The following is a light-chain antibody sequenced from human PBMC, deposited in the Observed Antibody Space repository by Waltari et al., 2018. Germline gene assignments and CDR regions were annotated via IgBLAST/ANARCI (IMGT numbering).Light chain of an antibody. V-gene: IGKV2-28*01. CDR2: LRS. J-gene: IGKJ4*01. CDR1: HSLLQSNGYNY. CDR3: MQALQTPLT. Sequence: DIVLTQSPLTLAVTPGEPASISCRSSHSLLQSNGYNYLDWYLQKPGQSPRLLIYLRSNRAAGVPDRFSGSGSGTDFTLKISREEAEDVGVYYCMQALQTPLTFGGGTKVEIK.